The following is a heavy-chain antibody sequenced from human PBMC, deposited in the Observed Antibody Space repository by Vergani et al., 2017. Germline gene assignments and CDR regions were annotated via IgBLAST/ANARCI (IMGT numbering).Heavy chain of an antibody. J-gene: IGHJ4*02. Sequence: EVQLVESGGGLVQPGRSLRLSCAASGFTFDDYAMHWVRQAPGKGLEWVSGISRNSGNIDYADSVKGRFTISRDNAKNSLYLQLNSLRAEDTAVYYCAKDRRGGDSSGYYRYWGQGTLVTVSS. V-gene: IGHV3-9*01. CDR1: GFTFDDYA. D-gene: IGHD3-22*01. CDR3: AKDRRGGDSSGYYRY. CDR2: ISRNSGNI.